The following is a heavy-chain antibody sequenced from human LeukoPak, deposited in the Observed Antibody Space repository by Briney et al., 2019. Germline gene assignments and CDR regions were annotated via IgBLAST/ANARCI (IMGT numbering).Heavy chain of an antibody. Sequence: GGSLRLSCAASGFTVSSNYMSWVRQAPGKGLEWVSAISGSGGSTYYADSVKGRFTISRDNAKNSLYLQMNSLRAEDTAVYYCARAPGYAPGRNDYWGQGTLVTVSS. V-gene: IGHV3-23*01. CDR1: GFTVSSNY. D-gene: IGHD2-2*01. CDR3: ARAPGYAPGRNDY. J-gene: IGHJ4*02. CDR2: ISGSGGST.